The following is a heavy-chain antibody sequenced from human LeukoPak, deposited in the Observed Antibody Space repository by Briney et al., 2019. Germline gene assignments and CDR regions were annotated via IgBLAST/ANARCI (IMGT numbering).Heavy chain of an antibody. Sequence: GESLKISCKGSGYSFTSYWIGWVRQVPGKGLEWMGIIYPGDSDTRYSPSFQGQVTISADKSISTAYLQWSSLKASDTAMYYCARLMYYYDSSGYYSQYFDYWGQGTLVTVSS. D-gene: IGHD3-22*01. CDR3: ARLMYYYDSSGYYSQYFDY. J-gene: IGHJ4*02. V-gene: IGHV5-51*01. CDR2: IYPGDSDT. CDR1: GYSFTSYW.